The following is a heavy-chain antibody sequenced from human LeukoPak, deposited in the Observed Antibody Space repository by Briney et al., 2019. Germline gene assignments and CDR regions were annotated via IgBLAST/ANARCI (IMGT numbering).Heavy chain of an antibody. CDR1: EISIRNYA. Sequence: GGSLRLSCVASEISIRNYAMSWVRQAPGKGLEWVSTITSSRGSTYYADSVKGRFTISRDNSKNTLYLQMNSLRAEDTAVYYCARAAPLDYWGQGTLVTVSS. D-gene: IGHD6-25*01. J-gene: IGHJ4*02. CDR2: ITSSRGST. CDR3: ARAAPLDY. V-gene: IGHV3-23*01.